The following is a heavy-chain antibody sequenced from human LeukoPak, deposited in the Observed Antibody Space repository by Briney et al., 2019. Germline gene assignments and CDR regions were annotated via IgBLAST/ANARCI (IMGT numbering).Heavy chain of an antibody. CDR3: ARVKDGYNSADY. CDR2: IIPIFGTA. V-gene: IGHV1-69*06. D-gene: IGHD5-24*01. Sequence: ALVKVSCKASGGTFSSYAISWVRQAPGQGLEWMGGIIPIFGTANYAQKFQGRVTITADKSTSTAYMELSSLRSEDTAVYYCARVKDGYNSADYWGQGTLVTVSS. CDR1: GGTFSSYA. J-gene: IGHJ4*02.